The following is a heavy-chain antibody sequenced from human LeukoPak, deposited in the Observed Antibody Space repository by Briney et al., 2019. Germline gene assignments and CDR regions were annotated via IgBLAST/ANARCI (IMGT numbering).Heavy chain of an antibody. CDR2: IYPGDSDT. J-gene: IGHJ4*02. CDR1: GYSFTSYW. Sequence: GESLKISCKGSGYSFTSYWIGWVRQMPGKGLEWMGIIYPGDSDTRYSPSFQGQVTISADKSISTAYLQWSSLKASDTAMYYCARQEYNSGWEARGAFDYWGQGTLVTVSS. CDR3: ARQEYNSGWEARGAFDY. V-gene: IGHV5-51*01. D-gene: IGHD6-19*01.